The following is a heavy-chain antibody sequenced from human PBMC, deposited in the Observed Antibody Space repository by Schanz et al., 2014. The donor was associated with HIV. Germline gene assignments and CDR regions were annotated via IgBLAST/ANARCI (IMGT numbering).Heavy chain of an antibody. CDR2: IIPIFGTS. Sequence: QVQLVQSGAEVKKPGSSVKVSCKASGGTFSNYAINWVRQAPGQGLEWMGGIIPIFGTSNYAQKFQGRVTITADESTSTAYMELSSLRSEDTAVYYCAREKTTLNGFDPWGQGTLVTVSS. CDR1: GGTFSNYA. CDR3: AREKTTLNGFDP. J-gene: IGHJ5*02. V-gene: IGHV1-69*01.